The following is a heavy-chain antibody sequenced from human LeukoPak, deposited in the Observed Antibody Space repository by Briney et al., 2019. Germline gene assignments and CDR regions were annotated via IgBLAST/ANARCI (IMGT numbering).Heavy chain of an antibody. J-gene: IGHJ6*03. CDR1: GYTFTSNY. D-gene: IGHD2-15*01. V-gene: IGHV1-2*02. CDR3: AREHCSGGSCYSIYYYYYMDV. Sequence: ASVKVSCKAFGYTFTSNYMHWVRQAPGQGLEWMGWINPNSGGTNYAQKFQGRVTMTRDTSISTAYMELSRLRSDDTAVYYCAREHCSGGSCYSIYYYYYMDVWGKGTTVTVSS. CDR2: INPNSGGT.